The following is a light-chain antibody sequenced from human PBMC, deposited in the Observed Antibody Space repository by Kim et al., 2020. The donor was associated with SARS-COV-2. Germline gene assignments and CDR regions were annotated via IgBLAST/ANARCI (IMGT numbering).Light chain of an antibody. J-gene: IGLJ3*02. Sequence: QAGLTQQPSVSQDLRQTATLTCTGNSNNVGNQGAAWLQQHQGHPPKLLSYRNNYRPSGISERISASRSGNTASLAISGLQSGDEADYYCAVWDDSLKQGVFGGGTQRTVL. CDR2: RNN. CDR1: SNNVGNQG. CDR3: AVWDDSLKQGV. V-gene: IGLV10-54*01.